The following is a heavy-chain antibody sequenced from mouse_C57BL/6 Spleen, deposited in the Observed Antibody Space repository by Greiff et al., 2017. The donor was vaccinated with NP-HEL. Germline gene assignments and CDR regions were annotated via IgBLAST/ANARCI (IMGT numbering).Heavy chain of an antibody. V-gene: IGHV1-82*01. CDR3: ARITVVGFDY. CDR2: IYPGDGDT. J-gene: IGHJ2*01. CDR1: GYAFSSSW. Sequence: VQLVESGPELVKPGASVKISCKASGYAFSSSWMNWVKQRPGKGLEWIGRIYPGDGDTNYNGKFKGKATLTADKSSSTAYMQLSSLTSEDSAVYFCARITVVGFDYWGQGTTLTVSS. D-gene: IGHD1-1*01.